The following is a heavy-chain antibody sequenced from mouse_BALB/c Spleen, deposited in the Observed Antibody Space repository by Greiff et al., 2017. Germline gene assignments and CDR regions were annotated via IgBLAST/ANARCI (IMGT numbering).Heavy chain of an antibody. CDR2: ISSGGSYT. CDR3: ARQDRYDERSLAY. D-gene: IGHD2-14*01. CDR1: GFTFSSFG. J-gene: IGHJ3*01. Sequence: EVHLVESGGGLVQPGGSRKLSCAASGFTFSSFGMHWVRQAPDKRLEWVATISSGGSYTYYPDSVKGRFTISRDNAKNTLYLQMSSLKSEDTAMNYCARQDRYDERSLAYWGQGTLVTVSA. V-gene: IGHV5-6*01.